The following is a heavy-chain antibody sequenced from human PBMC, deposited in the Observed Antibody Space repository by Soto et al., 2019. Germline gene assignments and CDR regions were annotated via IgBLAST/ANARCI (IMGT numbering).Heavy chain of an antibody. CDR2: IIPILGIA. CDR3: ARDHEGYDSSGYSPGWFDP. J-gene: IGHJ5*02. Sequence: GASVKVSCKASGGTFSSYTISWVRQAPGQGLEWMGRIIPILGIANYAQKFQGRVTITADKSTSTAYMELSSLRSEDTAVYYCARDHEGYDSSGYSPGWFDPWGQGTLVTV. V-gene: IGHV1-69*04. D-gene: IGHD3-22*01. CDR1: GGTFSSYT.